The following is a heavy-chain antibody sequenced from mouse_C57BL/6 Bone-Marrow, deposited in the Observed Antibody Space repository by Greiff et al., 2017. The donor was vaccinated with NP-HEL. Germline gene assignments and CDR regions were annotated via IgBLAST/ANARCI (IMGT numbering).Heavy chain of an antibody. CDR2: INPNNGGT. Sequence: VQLQQSGPELVKPGASVKIPCKASGYTFTDYNMDWVKQSHGKSLEWIGDINPNNGGTIYNEKFKGKATLTVAKSSNTAYMELRSLTSEDTAVYYCARGGSPFDYWGQGTTLTVSS. J-gene: IGHJ2*01. V-gene: IGHV1-18*01. CDR3: ARGGSPFDY. CDR1: GYTFTDYN.